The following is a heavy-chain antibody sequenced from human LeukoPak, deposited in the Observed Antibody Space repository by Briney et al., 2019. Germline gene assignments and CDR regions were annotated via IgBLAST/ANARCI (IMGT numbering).Heavy chain of an antibody. CDR3: ARARLAARYDSSGYYYGRGALDY. Sequence: SETLSLTCAVYGGSFSGYYWSWIRQPPGKGLEWIGEINHSGSTNYNPSLKSRVTISVDTSKNQFSLKLSSVTAADTAVYYCARARLAARYDSSGYYYGRGALDYWGQGTLVTVSS. J-gene: IGHJ4*02. CDR1: GGSFSGYY. D-gene: IGHD3-22*01. CDR2: INHSGST. V-gene: IGHV4-34*01.